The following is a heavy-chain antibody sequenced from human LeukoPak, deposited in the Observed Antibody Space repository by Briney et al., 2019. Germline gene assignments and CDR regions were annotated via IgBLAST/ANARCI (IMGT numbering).Heavy chain of an antibody. CDR3: VRFGPDHDMGL. V-gene: IGHV3-7*01. CDR1: GFRFSNYW. D-gene: IGHD3-16*01. J-gene: IGHJ6*02. CDR2: IKTDGSET. Sequence: GGSLGLSCAAAGFRFSNYWMTWVRQAPGKGLEWLARIKTDGSETYYVDSVKGRFTISRDNAKSSLYLQMNSLRVEDTAVYHCVRFGPDHDMGLWGQGTTVTVS.